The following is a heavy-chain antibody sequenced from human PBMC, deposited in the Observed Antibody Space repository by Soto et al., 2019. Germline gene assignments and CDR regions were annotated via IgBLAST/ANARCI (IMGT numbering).Heavy chain of an antibody. Sequence: ASVKVSCKASGYTFTGYYMHWVRQAPGQGLEWMGWINPNSGGTNYAQKFQGWVTMTRDTSINTAYMELSRLRSDDTAVYYCARARGYCISTSCYQGNAYFDYWGQGTLVTVSS. CDR3: ARARGYCISTSCYQGNAYFDY. J-gene: IGHJ4*02. V-gene: IGHV1-2*04. CDR2: INPNSGGT. CDR1: GYTFTGYY. D-gene: IGHD2-2*01.